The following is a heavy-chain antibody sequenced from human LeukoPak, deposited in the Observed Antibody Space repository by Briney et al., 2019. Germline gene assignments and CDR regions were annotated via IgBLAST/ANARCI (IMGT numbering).Heavy chain of an antibody. CDR1: GYTFTSYG. J-gene: IGHJ4*02. Sequence: ASVKVSCKASGYTFTSYGISWVRQAPGQGLEWMGWISAYNGNTNYAQKLQGRVTMTTDTSTSTAYIELRSLRSDDTAVYYCASAAKYYYGSGSYSRGYFDYWGQGTLVTVSS. CDR3: ASAAKYYYGSGSYSRGYFDY. V-gene: IGHV1-18*01. CDR2: ISAYNGNT. D-gene: IGHD3-10*01.